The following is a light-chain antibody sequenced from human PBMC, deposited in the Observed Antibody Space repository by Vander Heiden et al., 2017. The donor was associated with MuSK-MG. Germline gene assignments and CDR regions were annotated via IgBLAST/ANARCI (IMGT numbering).Light chain of an antibody. CDR1: QSISSW. CDR2: KAS. V-gene: IGKV1-5*03. J-gene: IGKJ4*01. CDR3: QQDNSYPLT. Sequence: DIQMTQSPSTLSASVGDRVTIPGRASQSISSWLAWYQKKPGKAPKLLIYKASSLESGVPSRFSGSGSGTEFTLTISSLQPDDFATYYCQQDNSYPLTFGGGTKVEIK.